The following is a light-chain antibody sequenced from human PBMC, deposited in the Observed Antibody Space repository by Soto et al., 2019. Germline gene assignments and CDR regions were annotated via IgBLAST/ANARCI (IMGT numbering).Light chain of an antibody. Sequence: DIVMTQSPDSLAVSLGERATINCKSSQSVLYSSNNKNYLAWYQQKAGQPPKLLIYWASTRESGVPDRFSGSGSGTDFTLTISSLQAEDVAVYYCQQYDSTPLTFGQGTKVEIK. CDR3: QQYDSTPLT. V-gene: IGKV4-1*01. J-gene: IGKJ1*01. CDR2: WAS. CDR1: QSVLYSSNNKNY.